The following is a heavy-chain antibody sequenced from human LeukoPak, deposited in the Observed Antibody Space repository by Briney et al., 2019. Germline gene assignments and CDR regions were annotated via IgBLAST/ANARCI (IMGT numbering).Heavy chain of an antibody. D-gene: IGHD6-13*01. V-gene: IGHV3-30*04. CDR2: ISYDGSNK. J-gene: IGHJ4*02. CDR1: GITFSSYA. Sequence: PGGSLRLSCAASGITFSSYAMHWVRQAPGKGLEWVAVISYDGSNKYYADSVKGRFTISRDNSKNTLYLQMNSLRAEDTAVYYCARDRGSSSPTDFDYWGQGTLVTVSS. CDR3: ARDRGSSSPTDFDY.